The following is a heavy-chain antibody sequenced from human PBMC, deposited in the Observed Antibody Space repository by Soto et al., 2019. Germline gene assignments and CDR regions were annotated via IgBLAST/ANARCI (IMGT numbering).Heavy chain of an antibody. J-gene: IGHJ5*02. CDR2: IKSKTDGGTT. V-gene: IGHV3-15*07. CDR3: TTERLLWFGELLQLPGP. CDR1: GFTFSNAW. D-gene: IGHD3-10*01. Sequence: GGSLRLSCAASGFTFSNAWMNWVRQAPGKGLEWVGRIKSKTDGGTTDYAAPVKGRFTISRDDSKNTLYLQMNSLKTEDTAVYYCTTERLLWFGELLQLPGPWGQGTLVTVSS.